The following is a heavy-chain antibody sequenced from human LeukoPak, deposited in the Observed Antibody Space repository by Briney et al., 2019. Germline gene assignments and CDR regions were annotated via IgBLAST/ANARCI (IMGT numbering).Heavy chain of an antibody. V-gene: IGHV1-2*04. Sequence: ASVKVSCKASGYTFTGYYMHWVRQAPGQGLEWMGWINPNSGGTNYAQKFQGWVTMTRDTSISTAYMELSRLRSDDTAVYYCARVHTYSSGWDAFDILGQGTMVTVSS. CDR2: INPNSGGT. D-gene: IGHD6-19*01. J-gene: IGHJ3*02. CDR1: GYTFTGYY. CDR3: ARVHTYSSGWDAFDI.